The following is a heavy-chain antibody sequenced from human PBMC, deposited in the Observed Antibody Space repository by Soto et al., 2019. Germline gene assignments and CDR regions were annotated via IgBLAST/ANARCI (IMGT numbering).Heavy chain of an antibody. Sequence: ASVKVSCKASGYTFTDYYIRWVRQAPGQGLEWKGWVNPNSGGTNYAQKFQGWVTMTRDTSISTVYMELSSLKSDDMAVYYCAREGAATANYGMDVWGQGTTVTVSS. CDR2: VNPNSGGT. V-gene: IGHV1-2*04. D-gene: IGHD2-15*01. J-gene: IGHJ6*02. CDR3: AREGAATANYGMDV. CDR1: GYTFTDYY.